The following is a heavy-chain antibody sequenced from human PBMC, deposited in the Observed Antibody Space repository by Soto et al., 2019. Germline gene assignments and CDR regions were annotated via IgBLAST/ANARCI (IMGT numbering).Heavy chain of an antibody. CDR1: GFAFRTYG. J-gene: IGHJ6*02. Sequence: GVSLRLSCAASGFAFRTYGMHWVRQAPGKGLEWVALISYDGSDEYYADSVKGRFTISRDNSRNTLYLQMHSLRAADTAVYYCAKVITDDLWSGSHVVGMDVWGQWVRVTGSS. CDR2: ISYDGSDE. D-gene: IGHD3-3*01. V-gene: IGHV3-30*18. CDR3: AKVITDDLWSGSHVVGMDV.